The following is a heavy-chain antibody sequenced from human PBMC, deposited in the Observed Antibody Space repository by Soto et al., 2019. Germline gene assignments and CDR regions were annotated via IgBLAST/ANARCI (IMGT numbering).Heavy chain of an antibody. CDR1: GYTFTSYG. CDR2: ISAYNGNT. J-gene: IGHJ6*03. CDR3: AREGVHDRFYYYYMAV. Sequence: QVQLVQSGAEVKNPGAPVKVSCKASGYTFTSYGITWVRQAPGQGLEWMGWISAYNGNTNYAQKLQGRVTMTTDTSPSTAYMELRSLRSDDTAVYYCAREGVHDRFYYYYMAVWGKGTTVTVSS. V-gene: IGHV1-18*01. D-gene: IGHD3-10*01.